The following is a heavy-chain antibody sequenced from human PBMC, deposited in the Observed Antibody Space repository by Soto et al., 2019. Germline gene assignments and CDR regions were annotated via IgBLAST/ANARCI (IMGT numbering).Heavy chain of an antibody. CDR1: GHTFHNYA. J-gene: IGHJ4*02. V-gene: IGHV3-23*01. CDR2: ISGSGGST. CDR3: AKVSRGIGVVPAAVN. D-gene: IGHD2-2*01. Sequence: EVQLLESGGGLEQPGGSLRLSCVGSGHTFHNYAMTWVRQAPGKGLEWVSGISGSGGSTYYADSVRGRFTISRDDSKNTLYLQMNSLRAADTAVYYCAKVSRGIGVVPAAVNWGQGTLVTVSS.